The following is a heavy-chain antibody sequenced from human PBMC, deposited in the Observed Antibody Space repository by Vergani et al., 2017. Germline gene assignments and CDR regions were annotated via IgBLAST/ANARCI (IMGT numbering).Heavy chain of an antibody. CDR2: IWSVGSKY. D-gene: IGHD6-19*01. CDR3: ARDRSPGGQWLVGPFDY. V-gene: IGHV3-33*01. J-gene: IGHJ4*02. CDR1: GFTFSSHA. Sequence: QVQLVESGGGVARPGTSLRLSCVTSGFTFSSHAMHWVRQTPGKGLEWVAVIWSVGSKYIYTRPVNGRFVISRDNSKNTLYLQMHDLRPEDTGVYYCARDRSPGGQWLVGPFDYWGQGTLVTASS.